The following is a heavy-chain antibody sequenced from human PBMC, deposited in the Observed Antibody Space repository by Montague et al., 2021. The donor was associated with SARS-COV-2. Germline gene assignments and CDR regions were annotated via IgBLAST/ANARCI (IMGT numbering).Heavy chain of an antibody. CDR2: IYCNGST. Sequence: SETLSLTCSRLVASNTGADRRSIRQTPVNKRACIRYIYCNGSTNYNPSLKSRVTISVDTSKNQFSLKLSSVTAADTAVYYCARQRGSWLLTYYYYFGMDVWGQGTTVTVSS. J-gene: IGHJ6*02. V-gene: IGHV4-59*01. CDR3: ARQRGSWLLTYYYYFGMDV. CDR1: VASNTGAD. D-gene: IGHD3-22*01.